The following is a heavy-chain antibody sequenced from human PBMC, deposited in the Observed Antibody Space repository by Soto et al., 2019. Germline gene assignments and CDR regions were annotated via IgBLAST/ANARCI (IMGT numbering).Heavy chain of an antibody. J-gene: IGHJ6*02. CDR3: AKDSTYYDFWSGYRLGHYYYGMDV. CDR1: GFTFSSYG. D-gene: IGHD3-3*01. Sequence: GGSLRLSCAASGFTFSSYGMHWVRQAPGKGLEWVAVISYDGSNKYYADSVKGRFTISRDNSKNTLYLQMNSLRAEDTAVYYCAKDSTYYDFWSGYRLGHYYYGMDVWGQGTTVTVS. CDR2: ISYDGSNK. V-gene: IGHV3-30*18.